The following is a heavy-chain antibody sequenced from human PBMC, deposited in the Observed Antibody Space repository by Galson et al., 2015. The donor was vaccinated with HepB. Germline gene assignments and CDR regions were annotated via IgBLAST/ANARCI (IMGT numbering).Heavy chain of an antibody. V-gene: IGHV3-7*03. CDR1: GFTFSTSF. J-gene: IGHJ5*02. CDR2: MKADGSEE. Sequence: SLRLSCATSGFTFSTSFMTWVRQAPGKGLEWVASMKADGSEETYVDSVKGRFTISRDSAKNSLYLQMNSLTAEDTAVYYCAKNRASLVSWGQGTLVTVSS. D-gene: IGHD1-14*01. CDR3: AKNRASLVS.